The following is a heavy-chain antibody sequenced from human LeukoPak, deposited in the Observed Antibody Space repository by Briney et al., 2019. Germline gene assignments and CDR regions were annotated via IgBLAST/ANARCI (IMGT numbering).Heavy chain of an antibody. D-gene: IGHD3-22*01. V-gene: IGHV5-51*01. CDR2: IYPSDSDT. CDR3: ARTTYDSSTSQTILFDR. CDR1: GYSFTSYW. J-gene: IGHJ4*02. Sequence: GESLEISCKGSGYSFTSYWIGWVRQMPGKGLEWMGIIYPSDSDTRYSPSFQGQVAISADKSVNTAYLQWSSLKASDTAIYYCARTTYDSSTSQTILFDRWGRGTLVTVSS.